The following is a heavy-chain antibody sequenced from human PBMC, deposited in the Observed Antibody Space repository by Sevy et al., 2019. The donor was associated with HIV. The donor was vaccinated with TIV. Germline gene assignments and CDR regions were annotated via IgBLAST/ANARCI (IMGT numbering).Heavy chain of an antibody. Sequence: GGSLRLSCVADGFSFSRHGMHWARQAPGKGLEWVAVISDDGSDKEYAESVKGRFTVSRDNSKDTVYLQMNRLRLEDTAVYYCANSRGRYEGSSWLYYYYIMDVWGQGTTVTVSS. CDR3: ANSRGRYEGSSWLYYYYIMDV. J-gene: IGHJ6*02. V-gene: IGHV3-30*18. CDR2: ISDDGSDK. D-gene: IGHD6-13*01. CDR1: GFSFSRHG.